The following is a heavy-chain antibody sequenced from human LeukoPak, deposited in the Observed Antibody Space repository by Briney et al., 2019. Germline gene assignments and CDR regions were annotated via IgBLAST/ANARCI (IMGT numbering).Heavy chain of an antibody. CDR3: ARVISSGWAGFDY. CDR1: GGSISSGGYS. D-gene: IGHD6-19*01. CDR2: IYHSGST. Sequence: SQTLSLTCAVSGGSISSGGYSWSWIRQPPGKGLEWIGYIYHSGSTYYNPSLKSRVTISVDRSKNQFSLKLSSVTAADTAVYYCARVISSGWAGFDYWGQGALVTVSS. V-gene: IGHV4-30-2*01. J-gene: IGHJ4*02.